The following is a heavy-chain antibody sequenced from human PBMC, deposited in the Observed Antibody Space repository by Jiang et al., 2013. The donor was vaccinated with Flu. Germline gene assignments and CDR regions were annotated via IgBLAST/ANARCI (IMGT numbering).Heavy chain of an antibody. Sequence: PGKGLEWMGIIYPGDSDTRYSPSFQGQVTISADKSISTAYLQWSSLKASDTAMYYCAREAGGYLYYFDYWGQGTLVTVSS. CDR3: AREAGGYLYYFDY. CDR2: IYPGDSDT. D-gene: IGHD2-8*02. V-gene: IGHV5-51*01. J-gene: IGHJ4*02.